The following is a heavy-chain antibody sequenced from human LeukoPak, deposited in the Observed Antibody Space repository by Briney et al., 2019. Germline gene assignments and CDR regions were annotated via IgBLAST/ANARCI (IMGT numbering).Heavy chain of an antibody. CDR1: GYTFTSHA. Sequence: ASVKVSCKASGYTFTSHAMHWVRQAPGQRLEWMGWINAGNGNTKYSQKFQGRVTITRDTSASTAYMELSSLRSEDTAVYYCARASDYGDYAYLLDYWGQGTLVTVSP. V-gene: IGHV1-3*01. J-gene: IGHJ4*02. CDR2: INAGNGNT. CDR3: ARASDYGDYAYLLDY. D-gene: IGHD4-17*01.